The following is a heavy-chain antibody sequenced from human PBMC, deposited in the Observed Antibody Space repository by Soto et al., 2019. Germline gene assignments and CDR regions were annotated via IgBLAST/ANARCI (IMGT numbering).Heavy chain of an antibody. J-gene: IGHJ2*01. Sequence: GGSLRLSCAASGFTFSSYAMSWVRQAPGKGLEWVSAISGSGGSTYYADIVKGRFTISRDSSKNTMYLQMNSLRAEDTAVYYCAKSPREWSHPSWYFDLGGRGTLVTVSS. CDR2: ISGSGGST. D-gene: IGHD3-3*01. CDR3: AKSPREWSHPSWYFDL. V-gene: IGHV3-23*01. CDR1: GFTFSSYA.